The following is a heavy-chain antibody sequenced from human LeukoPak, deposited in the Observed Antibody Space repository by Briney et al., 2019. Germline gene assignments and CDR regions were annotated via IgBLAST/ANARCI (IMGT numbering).Heavy chain of an antibody. CDR2: VSSIGGST. D-gene: IGHD2-15*01. Sequence: GGSLRLSCSASGFTFSGYVMFWVRQAPGKGLEYVSAVSSIGGSTYYADSVKGRFTISRDNSKNTLYLQMISLRPEDTAVYFCVRGYSFGPYGMDVWGQGTTVTVSS. CDR3: VRGYSFGPYGMDV. CDR1: GFTFSGYV. V-gene: IGHV3-64D*09. J-gene: IGHJ6*02.